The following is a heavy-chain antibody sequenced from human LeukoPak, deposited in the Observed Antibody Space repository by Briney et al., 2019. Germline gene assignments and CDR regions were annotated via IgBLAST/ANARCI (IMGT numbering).Heavy chain of an antibody. CDR3: AKDRGAIRGWFFDL. CDR2: ISDSGGGT. D-gene: IGHD2-2*01. Sequence: GGSLRLSCAASGFTFNSYAMSWVRQAPGKGLEWVSRISDSGGGTYFADSVKGRFTISRDNSKNILYLQMNSLRAEDTAVYYCAKDRGAIRGWFFDLWGRGTLVSASS. J-gene: IGHJ2*01. CDR1: GFTFNSYA. V-gene: IGHV3-23*01.